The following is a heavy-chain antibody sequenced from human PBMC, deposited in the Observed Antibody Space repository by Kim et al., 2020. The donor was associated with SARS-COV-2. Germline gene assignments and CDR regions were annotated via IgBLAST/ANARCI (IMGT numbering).Heavy chain of an antibody. D-gene: IGHD6-6*01. V-gene: IGHV3-23*01. Sequence: GGSLRLSCAASGFTFSTYAMSWVRQAPGKGLEWVSALSASGRSTYYADSVKGRFTISRDNSKSTLYLQMNNLRAEDMAVYYCAKDRYSSSDYYFDYWGQGTLVTVSS. CDR1: GFTFSTYA. CDR2: LSASGRST. CDR3: AKDRYSSSDYYFDY. J-gene: IGHJ4*02.